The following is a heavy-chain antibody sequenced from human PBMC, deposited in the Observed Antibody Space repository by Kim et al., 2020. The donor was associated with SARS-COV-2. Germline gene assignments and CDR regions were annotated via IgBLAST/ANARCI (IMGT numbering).Heavy chain of an antibody. D-gene: IGHD5-18*01. Sequence: GGSLRLSCAASGFTFSSYAMSWVRQAPGKGLEWVSAISGSGGSTYYADSVKGRFTISRDNSKNTLYLQMNSQRAEDTAVYYCAKSRYSYGYGFDDSPNYFDYWGQGTLVTVSS. CDR3: AKSRYSYGYGFDDSPNYFDY. V-gene: IGHV3-23*01. J-gene: IGHJ4*02. CDR1: GFTFSSYA. CDR2: ISGSGGST.